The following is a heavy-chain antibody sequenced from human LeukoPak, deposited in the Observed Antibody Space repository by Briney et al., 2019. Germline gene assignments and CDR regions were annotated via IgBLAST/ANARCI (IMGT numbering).Heavy chain of an antibody. D-gene: IGHD6-13*01. CDR3: ARGSIAAAGTLDY. J-gene: IGHJ4*02. CDR1: GFTVSSNY. V-gene: IGHV3-53*01. Sequence: GGSLRLSCAASGFTVSSNYMSWVGQAPGKRLEWVSVIYSGGSTYYPHSVKGRFTISRDNSKNTLYLQMNSLTAEDTAVYYCARGSIAAAGTLDYWGQGTLVTVSS. CDR2: IYSGGST.